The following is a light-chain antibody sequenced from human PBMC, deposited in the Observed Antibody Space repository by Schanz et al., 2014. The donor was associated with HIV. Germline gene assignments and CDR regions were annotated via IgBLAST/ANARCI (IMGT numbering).Light chain of an antibody. CDR1: SSDVGGYNY. CDR2: DVS. J-gene: IGLJ2*01. Sequence: QSVLTQPASVSGSPGQSITISCTGTSSDVGGYNYVSWYQQHPGKAPKLMIYDVSNRPSGVSNRFSGSKSGNTASLTISGLQPEDEADYYCSSYTSSSTPVFGGGTKLTVL. V-gene: IGLV2-14*03. CDR3: SSYTSSSTPV.